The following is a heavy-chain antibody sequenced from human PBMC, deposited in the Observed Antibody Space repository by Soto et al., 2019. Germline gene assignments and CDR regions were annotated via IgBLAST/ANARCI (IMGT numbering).Heavy chain of an antibody. CDR1: GFTFSSYA. D-gene: IGHD2-21*02. CDR3: AKVDIVVVTAPTDDAFDI. V-gene: IGHV3-23*01. CDR2: ISGSGGST. J-gene: IGHJ3*02. Sequence: EVQLLESGGGLVQPGGSLRLSCAASGFTFSSYAMSWVRQAPGKGLEWVSDISGSGGSTYYADSVKGRFTISRDNSKNTLSRHMNSLRAADTAVYYCAKVDIVVVTAPTDDAFDIWGQGTMVTVSS.